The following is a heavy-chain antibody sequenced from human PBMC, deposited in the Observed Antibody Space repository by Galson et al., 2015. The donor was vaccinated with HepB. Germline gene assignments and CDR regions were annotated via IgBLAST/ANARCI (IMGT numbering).Heavy chain of an antibody. CDR1: GFTFTRYS. CDR2: ISSSSSAI. J-gene: IGHJ6*02. CDR3: ARDRLGDYSMDV. Sequence: SLRLSCAASGFTFTRYSINWVRQAPGKGLVWLSYISSSSSAIYYADSVKGRFTVSRDSAKNSMYLQMNSLRGEDTAVYYCARDRLGDYSMDVWGQGTTVTVSS. D-gene: IGHD3-16*01. V-gene: IGHV3-48*01.